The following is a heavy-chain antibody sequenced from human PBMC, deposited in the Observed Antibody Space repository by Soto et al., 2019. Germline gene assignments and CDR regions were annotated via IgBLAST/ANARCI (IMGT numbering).Heavy chain of an antibody. Sequence: GGSLRLSCLASGFTVTTNYMIWVRQPPGKGLEWVSTTFSGGSTNYADSVRGRFSISRDNSKNTVYLQMNNLRVEDTAVYYCANRAPSSTQGWGFAMDVWGQGTTVTVSS. J-gene: IGHJ6*02. CDR3: ANRAPSSTQGWGFAMDV. V-gene: IGHV3-53*01. D-gene: IGHD1-26*01. CDR2: TFSGGST. CDR1: GFTVTTNY.